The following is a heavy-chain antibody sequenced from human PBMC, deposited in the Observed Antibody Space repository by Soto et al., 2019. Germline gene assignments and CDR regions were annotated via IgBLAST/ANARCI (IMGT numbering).Heavy chain of an antibody. D-gene: IGHD3-9*01. J-gene: IGHJ6*02. Sequence: LRLSCAASGFPFSGYAVHWVRQAPGKGLEWVALISNDGNNKYYADSVRGRFTMSRDNSKNTLSLEMSSLRTDDTAVYYCARDVLAATGHNGGGMDVWGQGTTVTVSS. CDR1: GFPFSGYA. V-gene: IGHV3-30-3*01. CDR2: ISNDGNNK. CDR3: ARDVLAATGHNGGGMDV.